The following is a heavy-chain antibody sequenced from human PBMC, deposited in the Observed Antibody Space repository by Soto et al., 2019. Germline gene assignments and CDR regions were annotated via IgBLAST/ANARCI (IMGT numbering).Heavy chain of an antibody. V-gene: IGHV3-30*18. CDR2: ISYDGSNK. J-gene: IGHJ4*02. CDR1: GFTFSSYG. CDR3: AKAPVVAASIYYFDY. Sequence: GGSLRLSCAASGFTFSSYGMHWVRQAPGKGLEWVAVISYDGSNKYYADSVKGRFTISRDNSKNTLYLQMNSLRAEDTAVYYCAKAPVVAASIYYFDYWGQGTLVTVSS. D-gene: IGHD2-15*01.